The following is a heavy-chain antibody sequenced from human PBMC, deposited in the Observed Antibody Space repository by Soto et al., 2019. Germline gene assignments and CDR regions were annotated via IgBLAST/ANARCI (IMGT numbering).Heavy chain of an antibody. CDR3: ARRRYCGYDCYQKHYYGMDV. V-gene: IGHV1-69*08. J-gene: IGHJ6*02. CDR2: VIPVLTTT. CDR1: GGTFSSYT. Sequence: QVRLVQSGAEVKKPGSSVKVSCMASGGTFSSYTVNWLRQAPGRGLEWMGRVIPVLTTTDYAQKFRGRVTITADKSANAVYMELTSLSFEDTAVYYCARRRYCGYDCYQKHYYGMDVWGQGTTVTVAS. D-gene: IGHD2-21*02.